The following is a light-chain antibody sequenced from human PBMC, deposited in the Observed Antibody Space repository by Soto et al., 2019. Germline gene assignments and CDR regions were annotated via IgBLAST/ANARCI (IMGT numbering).Light chain of an antibody. CDR1: QTINTY. CDR3: QQSYSTLT. CDR2: GAS. Sequence: DIQMTQSPPSLSASVGVRVTITCRASQTINTYLNWYQQKPGKSPKLLIYGASSLQSGVPSRFSGSGSGTYFSLTISSLQPEDFATYYCQQSYSTLTFGGGTKVEIK. V-gene: IGKV1-39*01. J-gene: IGKJ4*01.